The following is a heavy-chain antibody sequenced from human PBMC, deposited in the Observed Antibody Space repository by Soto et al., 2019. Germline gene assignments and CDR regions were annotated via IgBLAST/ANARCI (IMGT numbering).Heavy chain of an antibody. CDR1: GYTFTSYA. V-gene: IGHV1-3*01. D-gene: IGHD6-19*01. CDR3: ARAVAVPADFDY. J-gene: IGHJ4*02. Sequence: ASVKVSCKASGYTFTSYAMHWARQAPGKRLEWMGWINAGNGNTKYSQKFQGRVTITRDTSASTAYVELSSLRSEDTAVYYCARAVAVPADFDYWGQGTLVTVSS. CDR2: INAGNGNT.